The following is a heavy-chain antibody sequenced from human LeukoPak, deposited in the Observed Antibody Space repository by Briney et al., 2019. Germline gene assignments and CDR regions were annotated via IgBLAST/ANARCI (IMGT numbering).Heavy chain of an antibody. Sequence: GGSLRLSCAASGFTFSSYSMNWLRQAPGRGREWVSYISSSSSTIYYADSVKGRFTISRDNAKNSLYLQMNSLRAEDTAVYYCARHTAMAVLDYWGQGTLVTVSS. V-gene: IGHV3-48*01. CDR3: ARHTAMAVLDY. J-gene: IGHJ4*02. CDR2: ISSSSSTI. D-gene: IGHD5-18*01. CDR1: GFTFSSYS.